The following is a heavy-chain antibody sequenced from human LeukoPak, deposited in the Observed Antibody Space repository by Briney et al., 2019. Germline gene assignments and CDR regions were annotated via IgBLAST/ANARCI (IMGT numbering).Heavy chain of an antibody. V-gene: IGHV4-39*01. Sequence: SETLSLTCTVSGGSISSSSYYWGWIRQPPGKGLEWIGSIYYSGSTYYNPSLKSRVTISVDTSKNQFSLKLSSVTAADTAVYYCARHKGYYDSSGYYYLSDYWGQGTLVTVSS. CDR1: GGSISSSSYY. CDR2: IYYSGST. D-gene: IGHD3-22*01. J-gene: IGHJ4*02. CDR3: ARHKGYYDSSGYYYLSDY.